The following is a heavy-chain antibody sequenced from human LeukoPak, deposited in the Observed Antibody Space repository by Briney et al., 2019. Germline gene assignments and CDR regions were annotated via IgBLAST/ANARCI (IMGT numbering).Heavy chain of an antibody. D-gene: IGHD2-15*01. V-gene: IGHV4-59*01. CDR1: GGSFSSYY. CDR2: IYYSGST. J-gene: IGHJ4*02. Sequence: SETLSLTCTVSGGSFSSYYWNWIRQPPGKGLEWMGYIYYSGSTNCNPSLKSRVTISVDTSKNQFSLKLSSVTAADAAVYYCARVDCSGGSCYSFDYWGQGTLVTVSS. CDR3: ARVDCSGGSCYSFDY.